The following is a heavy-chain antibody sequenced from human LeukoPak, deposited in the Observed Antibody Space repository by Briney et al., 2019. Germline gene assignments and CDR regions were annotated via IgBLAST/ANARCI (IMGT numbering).Heavy chain of an antibody. D-gene: IGHD1-26*01. CDR3: ARDIDYYYMDV. J-gene: IGHJ6*03. Sequence: PSETQSLTCTVSGGSISSYYWSWIRQPAGKGLEWIWRIYTSGSTNYNLSLKSRVTMSVDTSKNQFSLKLSSVTAADTAVYYCARDIDYYYMDVWGKGTTVTASS. CDR2: IYTSGST. V-gene: IGHV4-4*07. CDR1: GGSISSYY.